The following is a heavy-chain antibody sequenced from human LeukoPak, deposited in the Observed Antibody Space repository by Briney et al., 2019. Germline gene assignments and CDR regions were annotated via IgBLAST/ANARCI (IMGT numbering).Heavy chain of an antibody. J-gene: IGHJ4*02. D-gene: IGHD2-2*01. CDR3: ASTYCSSTSCYAAALWYFGY. Sequence: SVKVSCKASGGTFSSYAISWVRQAPGQGLEWMGRIIPIFGTANYAQKFQGRVTITTDESTSTAYMELSSLRSEDTAVYYCASTYCSSTSCYAAALWYFGYWAREPWSPSPQ. CDR2: IIPIFGTA. V-gene: IGHV1-69*05. CDR1: GGTFSSYA.